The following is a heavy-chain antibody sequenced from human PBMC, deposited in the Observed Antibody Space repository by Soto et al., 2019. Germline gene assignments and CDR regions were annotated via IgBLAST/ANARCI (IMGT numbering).Heavy chain of an antibody. CDR3: ARNSGYRAADFDY. CDR1: GGSISSYY. CDR2: IYYSGST. D-gene: IGHD5-12*01. J-gene: IGHJ4*02. Sequence: PSETLSLTCTVSGGSISSYYWIWIRQPPGKGLEWIGYIYYSGSTNYNPSLKSRVTISVDTSKNQFSLKLSSVTAADTAVYYCARNSGYRAADFDYWGQGTLVTVSS. V-gene: IGHV4-59*08.